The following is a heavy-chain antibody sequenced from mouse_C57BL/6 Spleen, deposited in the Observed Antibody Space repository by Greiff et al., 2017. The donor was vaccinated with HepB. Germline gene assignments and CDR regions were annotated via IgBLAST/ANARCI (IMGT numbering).Heavy chain of an antibody. V-gene: IGHV1-18*01. D-gene: IGHD1-1*01. CDR2: INPNNGGT. Sequence: EVQLVESGPELVKPGASVKIPCKASGYTFTDYNMDWVKQSHGKSLEWIGDINPNNGGTIYNQKFKGKATLTVDKSSSTAYMELRSLTSEDTAVYYCARHFVGYGSSYDYAMDYWGQGTSVTVSS. J-gene: IGHJ4*01. CDR3: ARHFVGYGSSYDYAMDY. CDR1: GYTFTDYN.